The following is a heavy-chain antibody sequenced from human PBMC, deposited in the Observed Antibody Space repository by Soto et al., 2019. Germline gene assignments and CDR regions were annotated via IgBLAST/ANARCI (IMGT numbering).Heavy chain of an antibody. V-gene: IGHV3-7*01. CDR2: IKQDGSEK. CDR1: GFTFSSYW. J-gene: IGHJ3*02. Sequence: EVQLVESGGGLVQPGGSLRLSCAASGFTFSSYWMSWVRQAPGKGLEWVANIKQDGSEKYYVDSVKGRFTISRDNAKNSLYLQMNSLRAEDTAVYYCARERWELRVAFDIWGQGTMVTVSS. D-gene: IGHD1-26*01. CDR3: ARERWELRVAFDI.